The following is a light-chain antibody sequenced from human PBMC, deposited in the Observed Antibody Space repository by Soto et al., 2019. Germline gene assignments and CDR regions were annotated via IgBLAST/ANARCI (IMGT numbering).Light chain of an antibody. J-gene: IGLJ1*01. Sequence: SVLTQPASVSGSPGQSVTISCTGPRSDIGDSNFISWYQHSPGKAPRLLIYQVNNRPSGVSGRFSGSKAGNTAPLTISGLLDDDEADYFCDSFRSGTILVFGSGTKVTVL. CDR2: QVN. CDR1: RSDIGDSNF. CDR3: DSFRSGTILV. V-gene: IGLV2-14*01.